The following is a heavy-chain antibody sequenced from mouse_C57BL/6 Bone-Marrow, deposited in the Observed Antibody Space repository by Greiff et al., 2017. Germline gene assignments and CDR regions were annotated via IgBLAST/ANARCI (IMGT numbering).Heavy chain of an antibody. D-gene: IGHD2-12*01. V-gene: IGHV6-6*01. Sequence: EVHLQESGGGLVQPGGSMKLSCAASGFTFSDAWMDWVRQSPEKGLEWVAEIRNKANNHATYYAESVKGRFTISRDDSKSSVYLQMNSLRAEDTGIYYCTRPPYYSAWFAYWGQGTLVTVSA. CDR3: TRPPYYSAWFAY. CDR2: IRNKANNHAT. J-gene: IGHJ3*01. CDR1: GFTFSDAW.